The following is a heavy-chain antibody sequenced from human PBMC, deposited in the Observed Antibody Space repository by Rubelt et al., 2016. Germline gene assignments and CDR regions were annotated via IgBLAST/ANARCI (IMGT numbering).Heavy chain of an antibody. D-gene: IGHD1-1*01. CDR3: EREKRYLAADAFDI. Sequence: EVQLVESGGGLVQPGGSLRLSCAASGFTFSIFGMSWVRQAPGKGLEWVSFIGDSGRTTYYAASVKGRFTISRDNAKNTLYLRVDSLRAGDAAVCYCEREKRYLAADAFDIWCHGTMVTVSS. CDR2: IGDSGRTT. CDR1: GFTFSIFG. V-gene: IGHV3-23*04. J-gene: IGHJ3*02.